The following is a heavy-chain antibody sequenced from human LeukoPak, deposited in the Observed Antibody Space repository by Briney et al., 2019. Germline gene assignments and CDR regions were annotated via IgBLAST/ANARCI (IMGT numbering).Heavy chain of an antibody. CDR3: ARDIRTVGATLYFDY. J-gene: IGHJ4*02. CDR1: GASVTTYY. CDR2: VHSSGGT. D-gene: IGHD1-26*01. V-gene: IGHV4-59*02. Sequence: KPSETLPLTCTVSGASVTTYYWSLIRQSPGKELEWIANVHSSGGTFYNPSLKSRVTISIDTSKNQFSLKLTSVTTADTAVYYCARDIRTVGATLYFDYWGQGTLLTVSS.